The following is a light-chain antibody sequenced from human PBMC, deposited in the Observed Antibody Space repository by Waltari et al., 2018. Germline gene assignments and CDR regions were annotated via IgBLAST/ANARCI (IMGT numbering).Light chain of an antibody. CDR1: QSVSSH. J-gene: IGKJ4*01. CDR3: QQRSSWPT. V-gene: IGKV3-11*01. CDR2: DAS. Sequence: EIVLTQSPATLSLSPGERATLSCRASQSVSSHLAWYQQKLGQAPRLLIYDASNRATGIPARFSGSGSGTDFTLTISSLEVDDFAVDYCQQRSSWPTFGGGTKVEIK.